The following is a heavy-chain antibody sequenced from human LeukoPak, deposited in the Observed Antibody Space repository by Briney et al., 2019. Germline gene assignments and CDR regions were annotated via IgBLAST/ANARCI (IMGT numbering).Heavy chain of an antibody. V-gene: IGHV3-74*01. D-gene: IGHD6-19*01. CDR1: GLTLSTYY. Sequence: GGSLRLSCAASGLTLSTYYMHWVRQAPGKGLVWVSRIHSDGSTTYYADFVKGRFTISRDSAKNTLYLQMNSLRVEDTAVYYCARSSGWYSHWGQGTLVTVSS. CDR2: IHSDGSTT. CDR3: ARSSGWYSH. J-gene: IGHJ4*02.